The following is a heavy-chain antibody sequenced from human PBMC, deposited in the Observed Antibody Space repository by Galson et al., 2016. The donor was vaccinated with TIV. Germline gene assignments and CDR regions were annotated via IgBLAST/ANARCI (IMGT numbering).Heavy chain of an antibody. V-gene: IGHV1-8*01. CDR3: ARGHYYDSSGYSFDF. CDR1: GYTFTSFD. Sequence: SVKVSCKASGYTFTSFDISWIRQAPGQGLEWMGWMSPSNGNTGYAQKFRGRITMTRHPSTTTVYMELSGLTSEDTATYYYARGHYYDSSGYSFDFWGQGTLVTVSS. D-gene: IGHD3-22*01. CDR2: MSPSNGNT. J-gene: IGHJ4*02.